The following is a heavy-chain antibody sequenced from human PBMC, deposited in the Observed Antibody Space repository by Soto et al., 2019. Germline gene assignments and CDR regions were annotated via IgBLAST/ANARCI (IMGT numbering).Heavy chain of an antibody. V-gene: IGHV3-23*01. D-gene: IGHD3-3*01. CDR2: ISGSGGST. Sequence: HPVGSLRLSCAASGFTFSSYAMSWVRQAPGKGLEWVSAISGSGGSTYYADSVKGRFTISRDNSKNTLYLQMNSLRAEDTAVYYCAKHSRITIFGVVATQNWFDPWGQGTLVTVSS. CDR3: AKHSRITIFGVVATQNWFDP. CDR1: GFTFSSYA. J-gene: IGHJ5*02.